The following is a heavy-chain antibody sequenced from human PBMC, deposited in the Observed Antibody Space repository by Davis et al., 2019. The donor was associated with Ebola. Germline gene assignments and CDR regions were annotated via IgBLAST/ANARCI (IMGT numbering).Heavy chain of an antibody. Sequence: SETLSLTCTVSGDSISAYYWSWIRQPPGKGLEWIGNIYYTGSTNYNPSLRGRVTMSVDTSQNQFSLKLSSVTAADTAVYYCARDDYDFWGGYSAVYYYGMDVWGKGTTVTVSS. J-gene: IGHJ6*04. D-gene: IGHD3-3*01. V-gene: IGHV4-59*01. CDR2: IYYTGST. CDR1: GDSISAYY. CDR3: ARDDYDFWGGYSAVYYYGMDV.